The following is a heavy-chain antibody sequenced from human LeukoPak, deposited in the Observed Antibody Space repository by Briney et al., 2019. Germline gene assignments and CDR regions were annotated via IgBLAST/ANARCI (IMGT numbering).Heavy chain of an antibody. J-gene: IGHJ4*02. V-gene: IGHV1-2*02. D-gene: IGHD1-26*01. CDR1: GYTFTAYY. Sequence: ASVKVSCKASGYTFTAYYLHWVRQAPGQGLEWMGWINPNSGGTNYAQKFQGRVTMTRDTSISTAYMELNRLRSDDTAVYYCAEKSSGSSGYGYWGQGSLVTVSS. CDR3: AEKSSGSSGYGY. CDR2: INPNSGGT.